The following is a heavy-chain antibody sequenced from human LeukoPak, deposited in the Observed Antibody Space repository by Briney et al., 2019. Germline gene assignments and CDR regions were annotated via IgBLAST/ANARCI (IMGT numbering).Heavy chain of an antibody. CDR3: TRSEGYNDRSGTPAKG. CDR1: GFTFADYA. CDR2: ISWNSGSI. D-gene: IGHD3-22*01. J-gene: IGHJ6*02. Sequence: GGSLRLSCAASGFTFADYAMHWVRQAPGKGLEWVSGISWNSGSIGYADSVKGRFTISRDNAKNSLYLQMNSLKTEDTAVYYCTRSEGYNDRSGTPAKGWGQGTTVTVSS. V-gene: IGHV3-9*01.